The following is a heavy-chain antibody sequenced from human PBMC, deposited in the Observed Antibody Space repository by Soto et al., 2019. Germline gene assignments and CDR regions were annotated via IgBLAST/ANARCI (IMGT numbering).Heavy chain of an antibody. CDR3: AGGYCSGGSCSVDY. CDR1: GGSFSGYY. V-gene: IGHV4-34*01. CDR2: INHSGST. Sequence: SETLSLTCAVYGGSFSGYYWSWIRQPPGKGLEWIGEINHSGSTNYNPSLKSRVTISVDTSKNQFSLKLSSVTAADTAVYYRAGGYCSGGSCSVDYWGQGTLVTVSS. J-gene: IGHJ4*02. D-gene: IGHD2-15*01.